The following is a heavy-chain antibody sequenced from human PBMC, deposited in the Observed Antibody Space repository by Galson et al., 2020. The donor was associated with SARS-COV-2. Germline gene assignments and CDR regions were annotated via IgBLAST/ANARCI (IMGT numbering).Heavy chain of an antibody. CDR3: AKMDDPVLLWFGELFPPYFDY. CDR1: GSTFSSYA. CDR2: ISGSGGST. V-gene: IGHV3-23*01. Sequence: GEPLKISCAASGSTFSSYAMSWVRQAPGKGLEWVSAISGSGGSTSYADSVKGRFTISRDNSKNTLYLQMNSMRAEDTAAYYCAKMDDPVLLWFGELFPPYFDYWGQGTLVTVSS. D-gene: IGHD3-10*01. J-gene: IGHJ4*02.